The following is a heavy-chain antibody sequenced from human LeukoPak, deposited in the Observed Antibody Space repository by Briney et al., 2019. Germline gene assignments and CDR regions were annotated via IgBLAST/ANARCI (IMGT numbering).Heavy chain of an antibody. CDR2: INPNNGGS. Sequence: ASVNVSCKASGYTCTGYCKHWVRQAPAPGHARMGWINPNNGGSNYAQTFQGRVTMTRDTSISTAYMELSRLRSDDTAVYYCARAATIDYWGQGTLVTVSS. D-gene: IGHD2-15*01. CDR1: GYTCTGYC. V-gene: IGHV1-2*02. CDR3: ARAATIDY. J-gene: IGHJ4*02.